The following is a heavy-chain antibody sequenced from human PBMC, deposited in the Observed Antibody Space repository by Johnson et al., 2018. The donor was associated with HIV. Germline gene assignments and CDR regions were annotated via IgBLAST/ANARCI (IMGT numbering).Heavy chain of an antibody. CDR1: GFTFSSYA. Sequence: VQLVESGGGVVQPGRSLRLSCAASGFTFSSYAMHWVRQAPGKGLEWVAVISYDGSNKYYADSVKCRFTISRDNSKNTLYLQMNSLRAEDTAVYYCARGLNCTNGVCYTWAFDIWGQGTMVTVSS. D-gene: IGHD2-8*01. V-gene: IGHV3-30-3*01. CDR2: ISYDGSNK. J-gene: IGHJ3*02. CDR3: ARGLNCTNGVCYTWAFDI.